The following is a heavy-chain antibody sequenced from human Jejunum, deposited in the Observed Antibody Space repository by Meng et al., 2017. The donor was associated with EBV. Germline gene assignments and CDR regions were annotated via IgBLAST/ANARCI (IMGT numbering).Heavy chain of an antibody. Sequence: VLLVRSGAEVTTPGASLKVSCKASGYTFTRNGISGGRQAPGRGLEGMGWIRAKSVDTSYAQKFQGSVTLTTDTSTGTAYMELRSLRSDVTAVYSGARDVFYRFDSWGQGTLVTVSS. J-gene: IGHJ4*02. V-gene: IGHV1-18*01. CDR1: GYTFTRNG. CDR3: ARDVFYRFDS. D-gene: IGHD4-11*01. CDR2: IRAKSVDT.